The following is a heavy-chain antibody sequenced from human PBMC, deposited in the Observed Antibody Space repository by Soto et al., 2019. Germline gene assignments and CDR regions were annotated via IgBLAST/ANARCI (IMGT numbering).Heavy chain of an antibody. V-gene: IGHV3-30-3*01. J-gene: IGHJ6*02. Sequence: QVQLVESGGGVVQPGRSLRLSCAASRFTFSSYAMHWVRQAPGKGLEWVAVISYDGSNKYYADSVKGRFTISRDNSKNTLYLQMNSLRAEDTAVYYCARDREIAARQYYYYGMDVWGQGTTVTVSS. D-gene: IGHD6-6*01. CDR1: RFTFSSYA. CDR3: ARDREIAARQYYYYGMDV. CDR2: ISYDGSNK.